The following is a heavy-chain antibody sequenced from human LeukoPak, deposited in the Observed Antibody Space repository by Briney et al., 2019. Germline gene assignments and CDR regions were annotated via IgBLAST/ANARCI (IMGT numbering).Heavy chain of an antibody. CDR1: GYTFTSYG. Sequence: GSSAKVSCKASGYTFTSYGISWVRQAPGQGLEWMGWISAYNGNTNYAQKLQGRVTMSTDTSTSTAYMELRSLRSDDTAVYYCARVRTRVSMIVVLIDYWGQGTLVTVSS. J-gene: IGHJ4*02. V-gene: IGHV1-18*01. CDR2: ISAYNGNT. D-gene: IGHD3-22*01. CDR3: ARVRTRVSMIVVLIDY.